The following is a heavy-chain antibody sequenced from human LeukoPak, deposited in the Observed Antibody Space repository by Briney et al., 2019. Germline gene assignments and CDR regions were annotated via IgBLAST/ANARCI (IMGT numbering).Heavy chain of an antibody. CDR1: GYTFTGYY. D-gene: IGHD1-26*01. CDR2: INPNSGGT. Sequence: ASMKVSCKASGYTFTGYYIHWVRQAPGEGLEWMGWINPNSGGTNYAQKFQGRVTMTRDTSIITAYMELSSLRSEDTAVYYCARGLSRGATINDYWGQGTLVTVSS. J-gene: IGHJ4*02. V-gene: IGHV1-2*02. CDR3: ARGLSRGATINDY.